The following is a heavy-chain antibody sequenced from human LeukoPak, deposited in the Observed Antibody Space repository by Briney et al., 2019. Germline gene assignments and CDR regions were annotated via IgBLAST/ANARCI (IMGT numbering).Heavy chain of an antibody. D-gene: IGHD3-9*01. Sequence: PSETLSLTCTVSGYSISSGYYWGWIRQPPGKGLEWIGSIYHSGSTYYNPSLKSRVTISVDTSKNQFSLKLSSVTAADTAVYYCARDNYDILTSTHSDYWGQGTLVTVSS. J-gene: IGHJ4*02. V-gene: IGHV4-38-2*02. CDR1: GYSISSGYY. CDR2: IYHSGST. CDR3: ARDNYDILTSTHSDY.